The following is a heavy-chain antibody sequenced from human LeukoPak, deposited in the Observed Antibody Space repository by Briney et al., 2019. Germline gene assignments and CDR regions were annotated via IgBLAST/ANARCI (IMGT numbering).Heavy chain of an antibody. CDR3: ARDWTDRYGSGSYFLP. D-gene: IGHD3-10*01. J-gene: IGHJ5*02. V-gene: IGHV3-21*01. CDR1: GFTFSSYS. CDR2: ISSSSRYI. Sequence: PGGSLRLSCAASGFTFSSYSMNWVRQAPRKGLEWVSSISSSSRYIYYADSVKGRFTISRDNAKNSLYLQMNNVRAEDTAVYYCARDWTDRYGSGSYFLPWGQGTLVTVSS.